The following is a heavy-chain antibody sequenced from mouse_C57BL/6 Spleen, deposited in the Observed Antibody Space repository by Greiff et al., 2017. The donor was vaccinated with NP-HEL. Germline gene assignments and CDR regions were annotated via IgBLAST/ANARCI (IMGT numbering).Heavy chain of an antibody. V-gene: IGHV1-55*01. Sequence: QVQLQQPGAELVKPGASVKMSCKASGYTFTSYWITWVKQRPGQGLEWIGDIYPGSGSTNYNEKFKSKATLTVDKSSSTAYMQLSSLTSEDSAVYYCSRVGLYDYDEAWFAYWGQGTLVTVSA. CDR2: IYPGSGST. CDR1: GYTFTSYW. D-gene: IGHD2-4*01. J-gene: IGHJ3*01. CDR3: SRVGLYDYDEAWFAY.